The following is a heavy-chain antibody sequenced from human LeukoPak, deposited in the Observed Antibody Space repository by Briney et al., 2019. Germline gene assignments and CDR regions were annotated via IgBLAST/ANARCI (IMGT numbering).Heavy chain of an antibody. D-gene: IGHD3-22*01. V-gene: IGHV1-46*01. CDR1: GYTFTSYY. CDR3: AGGAHYYDSSGPFYYFDL. CDR2: INPNSGST. J-gene: IGHJ4*02. Sequence: ASVKVSCKASGYTFTSYYMHWVRQAPGQGLEWMGIINPNSGSTSYAQKFQGRVTMTRDMSTSTAYMELSSLRSEDTAVYYCAGGAHYYDSSGPFYYFDLGGGRTVVSVSS.